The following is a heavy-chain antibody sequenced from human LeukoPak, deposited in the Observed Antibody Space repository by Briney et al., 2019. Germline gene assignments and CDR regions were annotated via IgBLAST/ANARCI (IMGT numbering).Heavy chain of an antibody. Sequence: GGSLRLSCEASGFTVSDSYMSWVRQAPGKGLEWVSVIYSGGSTYYADSVKGRFTISRDSSQNTLYLQMNSLRSEDTAVYYCAIGRGEILDYWGQGTLVTVSS. CDR1: GFTVSDSY. V-gene: IGHV3-53*01. CDR3: AIGRGEILDY. CDR2: IYSGGST. J-gene: IGHJ4*02. D-gene: IGHD3-16*01.